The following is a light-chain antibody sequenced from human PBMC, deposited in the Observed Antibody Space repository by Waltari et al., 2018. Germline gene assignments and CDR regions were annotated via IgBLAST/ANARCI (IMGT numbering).Light chain of an antibody. CDR3: CSYAGNSTLV. CDR1: ITHFGGYNF. V-gene: IGLV2-23*02. CDR2: DVS. J-gene: IGLJ3*02. Sequence: QSALTQPASVSGSPGQSITISCTDTITHFGGYNFVSWYQQHPGKTHKLMIYDVSKRPSGVSNRFSGSKSGNTASLTISGLQAEDEADYYCCSYAGNSTLVFGGGTKLTVL.